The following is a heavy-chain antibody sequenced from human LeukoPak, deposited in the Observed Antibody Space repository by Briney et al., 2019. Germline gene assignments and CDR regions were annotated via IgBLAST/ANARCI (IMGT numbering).Heavy chain of an antibody. CDR3: ARDNYYDSSGSPWGY. D-gene: IGHD3-22*01. Sequence: GGSLRLSCAASGFTFSDYYMSWIRQAPGKGLEWVSYISSSGSTIYYADSVKGRFTISRDNAKNSLYLQMNSLRAEDTAVYYCARDNYYDSSGSPWGYWGQGTLVTVSS. J-gene: IGHJ4*02. V-gene: IGHV3-11*01. CDR1: GFTFSDYY. CDR2: ISSSGSTI.